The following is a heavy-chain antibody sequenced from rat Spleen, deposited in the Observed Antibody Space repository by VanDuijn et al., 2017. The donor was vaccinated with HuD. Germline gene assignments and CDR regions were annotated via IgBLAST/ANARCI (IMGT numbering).Heavy chain of an antibody. CDR2: ISYSGST. J-gene: IGHJ2*01. CDR1: GYSITSNY. V-gene: IGHV3-1*01. CDR3: ARVSWDDFDY. D-gene: IGHD1-2*01. Sequence: EMQLQESGPGLVKPSQSLSLTCSVTGYSITSNYWAWIRKFPGNKMEWIGHISYSGSTSYNPSLKSRISIIRDTSKNQFFLQVNSVTTEDTATYYCARVSWDDFDYWGQGVMVTVSS.